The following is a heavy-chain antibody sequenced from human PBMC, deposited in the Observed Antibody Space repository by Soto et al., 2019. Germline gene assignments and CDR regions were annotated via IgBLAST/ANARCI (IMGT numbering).Heavy chain of an antibody. CDR3: THTSGYSSTGGDN. Sequence: QITLRESGPALVKPTQTLTLTCTFSGFSLSTNGVAVGWICQPPGRALEWLALIFWDDDARYRPSLKSRLTITKDPSNNQVVLIMTNMDPVDTGTYYCTHTSGYSSTGGDNWGQGTQVTVSS. D-gene: IGHD6-19*01. CDR1: GFSLSTNGVA. V-gene: IGHV2-5*02. CDR2: IFWDDDA. J-gene: IGHJ4*02.